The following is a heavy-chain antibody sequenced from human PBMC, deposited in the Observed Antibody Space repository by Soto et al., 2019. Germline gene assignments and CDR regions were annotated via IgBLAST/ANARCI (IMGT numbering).Heavy chain of an antibody. D-gene: IGHD3-3*01. CDR1: GFTFSSYA. CDR2: ISGSGGST. CDR3: AKVPLTIFGVVIIPVDY. V-gene: IGHV3-23*01. Sequence: GGSLRLSCVASGFTFSSYAMSWVRQAPGKGLEWVSAISGSGGSTYYADSVKGRFTISRDNSKNTLYLQMNSLRAEDTAVYYCAKVPLTIFGVVIIPVDYWGQGTLVTVSS. J-gene: IGHJ4*02.